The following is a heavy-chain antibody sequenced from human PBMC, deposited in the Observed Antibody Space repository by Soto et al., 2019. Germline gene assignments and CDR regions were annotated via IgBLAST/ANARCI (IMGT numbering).Heavy chain of an antibody. D-gene: IGHD3-3*01. CDR3: ARDNLDFQGAFDL. V-gene: IGHV3-21*01. Sequence: GGSLRLSCAASGFVFSDFRFNWVRQAPGGGLEWLSSITGTSAFTEYAESIEGRFTISRDNPNKLLFLHMDNLRPEDTAVYYCARDNLDFQGAFDLWGQGTLVTVS. CDR1: GFVFSDFR. CDR2: ITGTSAFT. J-gene: IGHJ4*02.